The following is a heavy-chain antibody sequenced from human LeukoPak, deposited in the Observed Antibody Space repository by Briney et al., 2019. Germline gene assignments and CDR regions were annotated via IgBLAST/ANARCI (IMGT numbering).Heavy chain of an antibody. CDR1: GGTFSSYA. CDR3: ARDGATMVRGTAFDI. Sequence: SVKVSCKASGGTFSSYAISWVRQAPGQGLEWMGGIIPIFGTANYAQKFQGRVTITTDESTSTAYMELSSLRSEDTAVYYCARDGATMVRGTAFDIWGQGTMVTVSS. V-gene: IGHV1-69*05. D-gene: IGHD3-10*01. CDR2: IIPIFGTA. J-gene: IGHJ3*02.